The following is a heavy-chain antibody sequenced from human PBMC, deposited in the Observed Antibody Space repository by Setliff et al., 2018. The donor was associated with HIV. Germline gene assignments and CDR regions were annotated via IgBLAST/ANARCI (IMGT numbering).Heavy chain of an antibody. V-gene: IGHV4-34*01. CDR3: ARHRVITGSFDS. D-gene: IGHD3-10*01. CDR1: GGSFSGYY. CDR2: INHGGST. Sequence: SETLSLTCAVYGGSFSGYYWSWIRQSPGKGLEWIGQINHGGSTNYSPSLKSRVTMSIDTSKNQFSLKVNSVTAADTAVFYCARHRVITGSFDSWSQGTLVTVSS. J-gene: IGHJ4*02.